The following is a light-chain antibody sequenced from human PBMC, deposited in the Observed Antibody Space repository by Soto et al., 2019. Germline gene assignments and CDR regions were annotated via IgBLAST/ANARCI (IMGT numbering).Light chain of an antibody. CDR3: QQYGGSPPNT. CDR2: GAS. V-gene: IGKV3-20*01. J-gene: IGKJ2*01. CDR1: QSVSSSF. Sequence: EIVLTQSPGTLSLSPGERATLSCRASQSVSSSFLAWYQQKPGQAPRVLIYGASSRATAIPDRFSGRGSGTDFTLTISRLEPEALAVYYCQQYGGSPPNTFGRGTELEIK.